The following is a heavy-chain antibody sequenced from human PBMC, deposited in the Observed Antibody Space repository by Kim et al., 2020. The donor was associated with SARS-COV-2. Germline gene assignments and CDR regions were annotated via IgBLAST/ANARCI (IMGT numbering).Heavy chain of an antibody. CDR3: GRGRGSYNYYMDV. D-gene: IGHD3-10*01. J-gene: IGHJ6*03. CDR2: IWLDGSNR. CDR1: GFTFSSYG. Sequence: GGSLRLSCAASGFTFSSYGMHWVRPAPGKGLEWVAVIWLDGSNRYFADSVKGRFTISRDNSKNTVYLQMNSLRTEDTAVYYCGRGRGSYNYYMDVWGKETTVTVSS. V-gene: IGHV3-33*01.